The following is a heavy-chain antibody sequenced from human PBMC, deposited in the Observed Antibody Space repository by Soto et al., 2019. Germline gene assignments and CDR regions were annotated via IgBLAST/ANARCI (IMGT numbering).Heavy chain of an antibody. J-gene: IGHJ6*02. CDR3: ATKGRWYVGYYYYGMDV. CDR1: GYTLTELS. Sequence: ASVKVSCKVSGYTLTELSMHWVRQAPGKGFEWMGGFDPEDGETIYAQKFQGRVTMTEDTSTDTAYMELSSLRSEDTAVYYCATKGRWYVGYYYYGMDVWGQGTMVTVSS. V-gene: IGHV1-24*01. CDR2: FDPEDGET. D-gene: IGHD6-13*01.